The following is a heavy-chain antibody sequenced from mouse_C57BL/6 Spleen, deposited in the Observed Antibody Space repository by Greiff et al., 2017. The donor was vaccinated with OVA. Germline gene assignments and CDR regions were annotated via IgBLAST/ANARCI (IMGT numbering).Heavy chain of an antibody. Sequence: VQLQQSGAELVKPGASVKLSCKASGYTFTSYWMQWVKQRPGQGLEWIGEIDPSDSYTNYNQKFKGKATLTVDTSSSTAYMQLSSLTSEDSAVYYCARSCDYHYFDYWGQGTTLTVSS. CDR1: GYTFTSYW. CDR2: IDPSDSYT. CDR3: ARSCDYHYFDY. J-gene: IGHJ2*01. V-gene: IGHV1-50*01. D-gene: IGHD2-4*01.